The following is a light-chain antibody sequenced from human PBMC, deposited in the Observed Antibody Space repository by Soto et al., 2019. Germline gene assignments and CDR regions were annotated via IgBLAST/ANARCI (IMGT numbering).Light chain of an antibody. J-gene: IGKJ2*01. Sequence: EVVLTQSPGTLSFSPGERATLSCRASQSVSNNYLAWHQQKPGQSPKLLIFGSSYRATAIPDRFSGSGSGTDFTLTISSLEPEDFVVYYCHQYGSSPPYTFGQGTKLEIK. CDR2: GSS. CDR3: HQYGSSPPYT. CDR1: QSVSNNY. V-gene: IGKV3-20*01.